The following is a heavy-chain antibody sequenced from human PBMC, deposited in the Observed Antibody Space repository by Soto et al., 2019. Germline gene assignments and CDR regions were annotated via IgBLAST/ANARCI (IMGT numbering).Heavy chain of an antibody. CDR2: ISSTTNYI. CDR1: GLTLTRYS. V-gene: IGHV3-21*06. CDR3: ARESEDLTSNFDY. Sequence: GSLRLSCGAAGLTLTRYSMNWVRQAPGKGLEWVSSISSTTNYIYYGDSMKGRFTISRDNAKNSLYLEMNSLRAEDTAVYYWARESEDLTSNFDYWGQGTLVTVSS. J-gene: IGHJ4*02.